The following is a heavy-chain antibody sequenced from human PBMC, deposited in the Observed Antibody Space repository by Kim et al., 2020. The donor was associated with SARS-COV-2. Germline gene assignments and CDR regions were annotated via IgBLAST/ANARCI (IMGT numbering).Heavy chain of an antibody. D-gene: IGHD1-26*01. Sequence: GGSLRLSCAASGFTFNTYGMNWVRQAPGKGLEWVAVISYDGSNKYYADSVKGRFTISKDNSKNTLYLQMNSLRVEDTAVYYCAKSFSGSYFAYDYWGQGTLVTVSS. J-gene: IGHJ4*02. CDR3: AKSFSGSYFAYDY. CDR1: GFTFNTYG. V-gene: IGHV3-30*18. CDR2: ISYDGSNK.